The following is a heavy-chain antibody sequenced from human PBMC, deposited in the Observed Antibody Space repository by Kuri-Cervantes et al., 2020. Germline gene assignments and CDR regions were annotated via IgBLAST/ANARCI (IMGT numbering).Heavy chain of an antibody. V-gene: IGHV4-39*07. CDR1: GGSISSSSYY. Sequence: GSLRLSCTVSGGSISSSSYYWGWIRQPPGKGLEWIGSIYHSGSTYYNPSLKSQITISVDTSKNQFSLKLSSVTGADTAVYYCARAPTVISWFDPWGQGTLVTVSS. D-gene: IGHD4-23*01. J-gene: IGHJ5*02. CDR3: ARAPTVISWFDP. CDR2: IYHSGST.